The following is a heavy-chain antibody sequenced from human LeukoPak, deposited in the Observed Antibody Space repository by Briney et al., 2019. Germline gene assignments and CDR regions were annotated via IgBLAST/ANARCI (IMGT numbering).Heavy chain of an antibody. V-gene: IGHV5-51*01. CDR3: ARRYYYSTEFDT. J-gene: IGHJ5*02. D-gene: IGHD2/OR15-2a*01. CDR1: GYSFTNFW. CDR2: IHPTDSDT. Sequence: GESLKISCKAPGYSFTNFWIGWVRQMPGKGLEWMGLIHPTDSDTVYTPSFQGQVTISADNSISTVYLQWSSLQASDSGMYYCARRYYYSTEFDTWGQGTLVTVSS.